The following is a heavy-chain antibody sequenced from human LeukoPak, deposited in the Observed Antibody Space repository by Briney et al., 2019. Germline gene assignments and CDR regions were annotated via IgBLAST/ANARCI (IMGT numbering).Heavy chain of an antibody. J-gene: IGHJ6*02. D-gene: IGHD4-23*01. CDR2: ISGSGGST. Sequence: GGSLRLSCAASGFTFSSSAMSWVRQAPGKGLEWVSAISGSGGSTYYADSVKGRFTISRDNSKNTLYLQMNSLRAEDTAVYYCAKAQDYGGNHGLYYYYGMDVWGQGTTVTVSS. V-gene: IGHV3-23*01. CDR1: GFTFSSSA. CDR3: AKAQDYGGNHGLYYYYGMDV.